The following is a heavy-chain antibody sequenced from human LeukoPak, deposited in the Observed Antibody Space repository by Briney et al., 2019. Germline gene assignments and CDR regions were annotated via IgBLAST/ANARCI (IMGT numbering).Heavy chain of an antibody. J-gene: IGHJ2*01. CDR2: IYSNSNT. Sequence: PGGSLRLSCAASGFIVTNNYMTWVRQAPGKGLEWVAIIYSNSNTYYADSVNGRFTVSRDNSKNTVYLQLNSLRAEDTAVYYCARGLGTFEDTYFDLWGRGTLVTVSS. CDR1: GFIVTNNY. V-gene: IGHV3-53*01. CDR3: ARGLGTFEDTYFDL. D-gene: IGHD2-15*01.